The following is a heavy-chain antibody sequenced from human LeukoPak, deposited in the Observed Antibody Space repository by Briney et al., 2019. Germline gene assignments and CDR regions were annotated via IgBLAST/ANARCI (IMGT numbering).Heavy chain of an antibody. CDR3: TRDPNALDF. V-gene: IGHV3-48*01. J-gene: IGHJ4*02. CDR2: ITRSSSPI. CDR1: GFSFSAYS. Sequence: PGGSLRLSCAASGFSFSAYSITWVRQAPGEGLEWVSYITRSSSPIYYADSVRGRFTISRDNAKNSLYLQMNSLRAEDTAVYYCTRDPNALDFWGQGTLVTVSS.